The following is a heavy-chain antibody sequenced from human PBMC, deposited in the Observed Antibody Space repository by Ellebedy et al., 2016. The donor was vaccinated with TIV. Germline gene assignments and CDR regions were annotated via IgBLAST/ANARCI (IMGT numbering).Heavy chain of an antibody. V-gene: IGHV4-30-2*01. Sequence: MPSETLSLTCAVSGGSISSGGYSWSWIRQPPGKGLEWIWYIYHSWSTYYNPSLKSRVTISVDRSKNQFSLKLSSVTAADTAVYYCARSDYSNGFGYWGQGTLVTVSS. J-gene: IGHJ4*02. CDR3: ARSDYSNGFGY. CDR1: GGSISSGGYS. D-gene: IGHD5-18*01. CDR2: IYHSWST.